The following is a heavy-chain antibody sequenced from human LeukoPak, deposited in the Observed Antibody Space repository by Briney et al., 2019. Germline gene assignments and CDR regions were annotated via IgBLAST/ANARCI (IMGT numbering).Heavy chain of an antibody. CDR3: ARGGDYYGSGPDHAFDI. CDR1: GYSISSGYY. CDR2: IYHSGST. D-gene: IGHD3-10*01. J-gene: IGHJ3*02. V-gene: IGHV4-38-2*02. Sequence: SETLSLTCTVSGYSISSGYYWGWIRQPPGKGLEWIGSIYHSGSTYYNPSLKSRVTISVDTSKNQFSLKLSSVTATDTAVYYCARGGDYYGSGPDHAFDIWGQGIMVTVSS.